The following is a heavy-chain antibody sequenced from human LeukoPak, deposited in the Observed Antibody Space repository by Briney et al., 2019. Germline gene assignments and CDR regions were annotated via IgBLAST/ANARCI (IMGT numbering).Heavy chain of an antibody. V-gene: IGHV4-39*07. J-gene: IGHJ4*02. CDR3: ARAQDFSDSSGPNYLDF. CDR1: GGSISSSSYS. Sequence: PSETLSLTCTVSGGSISSSSYSWGWIRQPPGKGLEWIGSIYYSGSTYYNPSLKSRVTISVDTSKNQFSLKLLSVTAADTAVYYCARAQDFSDSSGPNYLDFWGQGILVTVSS. CDR2: IYYSGST. D-gene: IGHD3-22*01.